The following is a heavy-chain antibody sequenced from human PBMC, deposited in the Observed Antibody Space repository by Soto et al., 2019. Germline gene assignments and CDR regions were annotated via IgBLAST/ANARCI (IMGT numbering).Heavy chain of an antibody. D-gene: IGHD6-19*01. CDR2: ISNDGSKR. CDR1: GFSFSTYA. CDR3: ARSIAVAGLDY. J-gene: IGHJ4*02. Sequence: QRLSCATSGFSFSTYAIHWVRQAPGKGLDWVAVISNDGSKRYYAQSVKGRFTISRDNSNNTVDLQMNSLRAEDTALYYCARSIAVAGLDYWGPGTLVTVSS. V-gene: IGHV3-30-3*01.